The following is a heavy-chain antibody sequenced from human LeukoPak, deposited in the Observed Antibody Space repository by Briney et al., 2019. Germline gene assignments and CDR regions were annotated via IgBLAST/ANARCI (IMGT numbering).Heavy chain of an antibody. Sequence: GASLRLSCAASGFTFSSYAMSWVRQAPGKGLEWVSAISGSGGSTYYADSVKGRFTISRDNSKNTLYLQMNSLRAEDTAVYYCAKSPPRVYSRPGAFDIWGQGTMVTVSS. D-gene: IGHD5-18*01. V-gene: IGHV3-23*01. CDR2: ISGSGGST. J-gene: IGHJ3*02. CDR3: AKSPPRVYSRPGAFDI. CDR1: GFTFSSYA.